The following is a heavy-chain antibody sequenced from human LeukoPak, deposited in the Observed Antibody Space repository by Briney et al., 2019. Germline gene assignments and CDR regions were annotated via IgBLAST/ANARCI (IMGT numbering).Heavy chain of an antibody. J-gene: IGHJ4*02. CDR3: ARAMRSGYDY. V-gene: IGHV3-48*02. CDR1: GFTFSSYG. D-gene: IGHD5-12*01. Sequence: GSLRLSCAASGFTFSSYGMNWVRQVRQAPGKGLEWLSYISSSDNTIYYADSVKGRFTISRDNAKNSLYLHMNGLRDEDTAVYYCARAMRSGYDYWGQGTLVTVSS. CDR2: ISSSDNTI.